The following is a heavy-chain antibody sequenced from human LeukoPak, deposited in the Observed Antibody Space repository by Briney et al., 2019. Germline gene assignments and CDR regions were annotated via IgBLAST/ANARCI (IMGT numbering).Heavy chain of an antibody. D-gene: IGHD6-19*01. CDR3: ARGRYSSGWYGY. J-gene: IGHJ4*02. CDR1: SGSISSSNW. Sequence: PSGTLSLTCAVSSGSISSSNWWSWVRPPPGKGLEWIGEINHSGSTNYNPSLKSRVTISVDTSKNQFSLKLSSVTATDTAVYYCARGRYSSGWYGYWGQGTLVTVSS. V-gene: IGHV4-4*02. CDR2: INHSGST.